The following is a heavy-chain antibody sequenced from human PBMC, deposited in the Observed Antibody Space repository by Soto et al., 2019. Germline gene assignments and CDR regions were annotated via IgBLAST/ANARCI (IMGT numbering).Heavy chain of an antibody. D-gene: IGHD2-8*01. J-gene: IGHJ4*02. CDR3: ARDQGIVLMVYASDY. V-gene: IGHV3-23*01. Sequence: PGGSLRLSCAASGFTLSYYGMSWFRQAPGKGLEWVSAVSPNGQGIYYADSVKGRFTISRDNSKNTLYLQMNSLRAEDTAVYYCARDQGIVLMVYASDYWGQGTLVTVSS. CDR1: GFTLSYYG. CDR2: VSPNGQGI.